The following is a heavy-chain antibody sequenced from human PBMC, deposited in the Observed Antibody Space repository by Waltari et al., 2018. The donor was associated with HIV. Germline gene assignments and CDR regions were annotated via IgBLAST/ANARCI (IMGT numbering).Heavy chain of an antibody. CDR2: IWFDGTKQ. V-gene: IGHV3-33*08. D-gene: IGHD4-17*01. Sequence: QVQLVESGGGVVQPGRSLRLSCAVSVFTFSIYGMHWVRQAPGRGLEWVATIWFDGTKQYYADSVKGRFTISRDNSKNTLYLQMNSLNPEDTAMYYCARPKIETTRPDAFDVWGRGTMVTVSS. CDR3: ARPKIETTRPDAFDV. J-gene: IGHJ3*01. CDR1: VFTFSIYG.